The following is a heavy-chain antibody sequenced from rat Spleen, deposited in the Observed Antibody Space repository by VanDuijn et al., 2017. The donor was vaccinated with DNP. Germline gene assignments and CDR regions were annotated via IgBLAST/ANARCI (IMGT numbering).Heavy chain of an antibody. D-gene: IGHD1-10*01. CDR2: ISTSGEYT. V-gene: IGHV5S13*01. CDR1: GFTFSKYG. J-gene: IGHJ3*01. Sequence: EVQLVESGGGLVQPGRSLKLSCAASGFTFSKYGMAWVRQAPTKGLEWVASISTSGEYTHYRDSVKGRFTISRDNAKNSQYLQMDSLRSEETATYYCARHATTRDWFAYWGQGTLVTVSS. CDR3: ARHATTRDWFAY.